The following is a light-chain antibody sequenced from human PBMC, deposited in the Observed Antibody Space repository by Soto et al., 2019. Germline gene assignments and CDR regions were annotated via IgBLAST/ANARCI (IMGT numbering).Light chain of an antibody. CDR3: CSYVGATTYV. Sequence: VLTQPASVSGSPGQSITISCTGTSSTVGGFNVVSWYQQHPGKAPKVIIYEGIKRPSGISNRFSGSNSGSTASLTISGLQAEDEADYYCCSYVGATTYVFGTGTKVTVL. J-gene: IGLJ1*01. CDR1: SSTVGGFNV. V-gene: IGLV2-23*01. CDR2: EGI.